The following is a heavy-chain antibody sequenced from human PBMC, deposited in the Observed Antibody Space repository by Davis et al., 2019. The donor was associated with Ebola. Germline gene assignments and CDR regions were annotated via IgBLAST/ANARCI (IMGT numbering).Heavy chain of an antibody. J-gene: IGHJ3*02. D-gene: IGHD3-22*01. CDR2: ISSSSSYI. V-gene: IGHV3-21*01. CDR3: ARDQRTGSGYLLSYAFDI. Sequence: GESLKISCAASGFTFSSYSMNWVRQAPGKGLEWVSSISSSSSYIYYADSVKGRLTISRDNSKNTLYLQMGSLRAEDMAVYYCARDQRTGSGYLLSYAFDIWGQGTMVTVSS. CDR1: GFTFSSYS.